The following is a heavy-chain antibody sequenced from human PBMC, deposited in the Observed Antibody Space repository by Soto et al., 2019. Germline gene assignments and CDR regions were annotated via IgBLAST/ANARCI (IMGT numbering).Heavy chain of an antibody. CDR3: ARTRSAWSDFHYYSLDV. D-gene: IGHD1-26*01. CDR1: GFTFNSYG. J-gene: IGHJ6*02. CDR2: ISYDSTKT. V-gene: IGHV3-30*03. Sequence: PGGSLRLSCAASGFTFNSYGMHWVRQGPGNGLEWVAFISYDSTKTYYADSVKGRFTISRDNSNRALYVQMNSLTGEDTAVYYCARTRSAWSDFHYYSLDVWGQGTTVTVSS.